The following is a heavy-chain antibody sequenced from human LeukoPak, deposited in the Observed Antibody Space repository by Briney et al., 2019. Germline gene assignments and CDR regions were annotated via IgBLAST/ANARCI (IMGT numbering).Heavy chain of an antibody. Sequence: PGGSLRLSCAASGFTVSSNYMSWVRQAPGKGLEWVANIKQDGSEKYYVDSVKGRFTISRDNAKNSLYLQMNSLRAEDTAVYYCASQIYYYYDSSGLSAFDIWGQGTMVTVSS. CDR2: IKQDGSEK. J-gene: IGHJ3*02. V-gene: IGHV3-7*01. CDR1: GFTVSSNY. D-gene: IGHD3-22*01. CDR3: ASQIYYYYDSSGLSAFDI.